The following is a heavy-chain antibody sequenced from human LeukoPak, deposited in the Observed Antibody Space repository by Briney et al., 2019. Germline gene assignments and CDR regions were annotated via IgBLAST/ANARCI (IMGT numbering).Heavy chain of an antibody. V-gene: IGHV3-53*01. Sequence: GGSLRLSCAASGFTVSSNYMSWVRQAPGKGLEWVSVIYSGGSTYYADSVKGRFTISRDNSKNTLYLQMNSLRAEDTAVYYCARDEYSSSWRPLDYWGQGTLVTVSS. D-gene: IGHD6-6*01. CDR2: IYSGGST. CDR3: ARDEYSSSWRPLDY. CDR1: GFTVSSNY. J-gene: IGHJ4*02.